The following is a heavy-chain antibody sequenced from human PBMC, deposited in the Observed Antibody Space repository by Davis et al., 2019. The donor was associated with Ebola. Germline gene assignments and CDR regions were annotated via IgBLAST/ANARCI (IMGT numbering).Heavy chain of an antibody. Sequence: ASVKVSCKASGYSFNDYEIYWLRQATGQGLEWMGWMSPHSGDTGYAQKFRDRLTISTNTATDTAYMELSSLRSEDTAVYYCARNCSITYCHYYYGLDVWGQGTTVTVS. D-gene: IGHD2-2*01. V-gene: IGHV1-8*03. CDR2: MSPHSGDT. J-gene: IGHJ6*02. CDR3: ARNCSITYCHYYYGLDV. CDR1: GYSFNDYE.